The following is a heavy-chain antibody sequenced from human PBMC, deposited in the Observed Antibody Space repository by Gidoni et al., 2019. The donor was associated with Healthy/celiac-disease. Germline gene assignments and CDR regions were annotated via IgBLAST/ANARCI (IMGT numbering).Heavy chain of an antibody. Sequence: EVQLVASLGGLVQPGGSLSLSGTASEFTFARYSMNWVRQATGKGLEWVSYISSSSSDIYYADSVKGRFTISRDNAKNSLYLQMNSLRDEDTAVYYCARENTVTQPTHYYYGMDVWGQGTTVTVSS. CDR1: EFTFARYS. V-gene: IGHV3-48*02. J-gene: IGHJ6*02. CDR2: ISSSSSDI. D-gene: IGHD4-17*01. CDR3: ARENTVTQPTHYYYGMDV.